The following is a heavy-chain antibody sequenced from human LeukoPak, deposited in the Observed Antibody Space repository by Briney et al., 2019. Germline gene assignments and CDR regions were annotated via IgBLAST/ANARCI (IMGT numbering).Heavy chain of an antibody. CDR3: ARSIGEWSRYYFDY. D-gene: IGHD3-3*01. J-gene: IGHJ4*02. CDR1: GFTFSSYS. V-gene: IGHV3-21*01. Sequence: GGSLRLSCAASGFTFSSYSMNWVRQAPGKGLEWVSSISSSSSYIYYADSVKGRFTISRDNAKNSLYLQMNSLRAEDTAVYYCARSIGEWSRYYFDYWGQGTLVTVSS. CDR2: ISSSSSYI.